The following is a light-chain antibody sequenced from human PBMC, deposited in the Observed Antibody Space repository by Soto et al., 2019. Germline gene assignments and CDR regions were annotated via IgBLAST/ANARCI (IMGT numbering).Light chain of an antibody. Sequence: EIVLTQSPGTLSLSPGERATLSCRASQSVSSSYLAWYQQKPGQAPRPLIYGASSRAIGIPDRFSGSGSETDFTLTISRQEPEDFPVYYCQQYGSSPWTFGQGNKVEIK. J-gene: IGKJ1*01. CDR3: QQYGSSPWT. V-gene: IGKV3-20*01. CDR2: GAS. CDR1: QSVSSSY.